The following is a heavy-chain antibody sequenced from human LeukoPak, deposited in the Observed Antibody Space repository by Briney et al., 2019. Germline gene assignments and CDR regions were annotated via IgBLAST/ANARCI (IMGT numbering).Heavy chain of an antibody. Sequence: GGSLRLSCAASGFTFSSYGMRWVRQAPGKGLEWVAVIWYDGSNKYYADSVKGRFTISRDNSKNTLYLQMNSLRAEDTAVYYCASGSYRPNDAFDIWGQGTMVTVSS. J-gene: IGHJ3*02. CDR3: ASGSYRPNDAFDI. CDR1: GFTFSSYG. CDR2: IWYDGSNK. V-gene: IGHV3-33*01. D-gene: IGHD1-26*01.